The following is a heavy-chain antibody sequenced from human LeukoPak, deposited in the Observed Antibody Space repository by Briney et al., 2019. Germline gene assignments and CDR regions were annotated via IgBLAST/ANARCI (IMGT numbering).Heavy chain of an antibody. V-gene: IGHV3-21*01. J-gene: IGHJ4*02. Sequence: GGSLRLSCAASGFTFSNYSMNWVRQAPGKGLEWVSAISGSGGSTYYADSVKGRFTISRDNAKNSLYLQMNSLRAEDTAVYYCARVGEGAAAGLDYWGQGTLVTVSS. D-gene: IGHD6-13*01. CDR3: ARVGEGAAAGLDY. CDR2: ISGSGGST. CDR1: GFTFSNYS.